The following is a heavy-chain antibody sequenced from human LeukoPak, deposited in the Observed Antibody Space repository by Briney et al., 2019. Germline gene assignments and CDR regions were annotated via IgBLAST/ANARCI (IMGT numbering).Heavy chain of an antibody. J-gene: IGHJ4*02. CDR3: ARDHSSGRYFDS. Sequence: GESLRLSCAASGFTFSSYSMNWVRQAPGKGLEWVSSISGSSTYIDYADSVKGRFTISRDNAKNALYLQRDSPRAEDTAVYYCARDHSSGRYFDSWGQGTLVTVSS. CDR2: ISGSSTYI. CDR1: GFTFSSYS. V-gene: IGHV3-21*01. D-gene: IGHD3-22*01.